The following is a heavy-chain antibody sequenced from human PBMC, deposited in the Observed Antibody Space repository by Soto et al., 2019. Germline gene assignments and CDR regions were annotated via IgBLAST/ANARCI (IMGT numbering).Heavy chain of an antibody. CDR1: GFTFSSYG. D-gene: IGHD6-19*01. CDR3: TRDPLIAVAAYDAFDI. Sequence: GGSLRLSCAASGFTFSSYGMHWVRQAPGKGLEWVAVIWYDGSNKYYADSVKGRYTISRDDSKNTVYLQMNSLGAEDTAVYYCTRDPLIAVAAYDAFDIWGQGTAVTVSS. V-gene: IGHV3-33*01. J-gene: IGHJ3*02. CDR2: IWYDGSNK.